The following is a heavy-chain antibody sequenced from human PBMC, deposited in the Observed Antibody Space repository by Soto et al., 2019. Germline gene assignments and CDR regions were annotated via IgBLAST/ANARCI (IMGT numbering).Heavy chain of an antibody. CDR2: ISGSEDRT. V-gene: IGHV3-23*01. CDR3: GRTYTGG. D-gene: IGHD3-10*01. J-gene: IGHJ4*02. CDR1: GFSLRDHD. Sequence: EVQLLESGGGVVQPGESLRLSCAASGFSLRDHDLSWVRQAAGGGLEWVSGISGSEDRTNYADFVRGRFIISKDRAKNTLYLDMSGLRVDDTAVYFCGRTYTGGWGQGTLVTVSS.